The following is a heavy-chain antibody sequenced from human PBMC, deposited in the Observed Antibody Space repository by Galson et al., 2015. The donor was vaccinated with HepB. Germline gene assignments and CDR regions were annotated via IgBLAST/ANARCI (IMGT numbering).Heavy chain of an antibody. V-gene: IGHV3-7*01. J-gene: IGHJ5*02. CDR1: GFTFSTYW. CDR2: IKQDGSEK. Sequence: SLRLSCAASGFTFSTYWMTWVRQAPGKGLEWVANIKQDGSEKHYVDSVKGRFTISRDNAKNSLYLQMNSLRAEDTAVYCCARDPDLSFFCTSASCYKAWFDPWGQGTPVTVSS. CDR3: ARDPDLSFFCTSASCYKAWFDP. D-gene: IGHD2-2*02.